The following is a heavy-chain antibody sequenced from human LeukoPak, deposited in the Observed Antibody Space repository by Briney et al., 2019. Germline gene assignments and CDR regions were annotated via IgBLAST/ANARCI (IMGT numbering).Heavy chain of an antibody. D-gene: IGHD3-10*01. Sequence: PSETLSLTCTVSGGSISSYYWSWIRQPSGKGLEWIGYIYYSGSTNYNPSLKSRVTISVDTSKNQFSLKLSSVTAADTAVYYCARARTRLWFGELLLYYFDYWGQGTLVTVSS. CDR2: IYYSGST. CDR3: ARARTRLWFGELLLYYFDY. J-gene: IGHJ4*02. CDR1: GGSISSYY. V-gene: IGHV4-59*01.